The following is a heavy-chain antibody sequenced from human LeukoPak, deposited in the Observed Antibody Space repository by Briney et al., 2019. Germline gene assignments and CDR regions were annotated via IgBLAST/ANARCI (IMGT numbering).Heavy chain of an antibody. V-gene: IGHV1-8*01. CDR1: GYTFTSYD. D-gene: IGHD4-17*01. Sequence: ASVRVSSKASGYTFTSYDINWVGQATGQGGEWMGWMNANSGNTGYIQKFQGRVTMTRDTSISTANMELRSLRSEDTAVYYCARGRLTTVTTWYYHGMDVWGQGTTVTVSS. J-gene: IGHJ6*02. CDR3: ARGRLTTVTTWYYHGMDV. CDR2: MNANSGNT.